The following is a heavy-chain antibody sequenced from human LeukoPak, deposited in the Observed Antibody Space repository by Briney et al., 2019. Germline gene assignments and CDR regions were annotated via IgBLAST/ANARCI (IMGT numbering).Heavy chain of an antibody. D-gene: IGHD6-13*01. V-gene: IGHV3-21*01. CDR3: ARDPLYSSSWYARYYFDY. J-gene: IGHJ4*02. CDR1: GFTFSSYG. Sequence: GGSLRLSCAASGFTFSSYGMSWVRQAPGKGLEWVSSISSSSSYIYYADSVKGRFTISRDNAKNSLYLQMNSLRAEDTAVYYCARDPLYSSSWYARYYFDYWGQGTLVTVS. CDR2: ISSSSSYI.